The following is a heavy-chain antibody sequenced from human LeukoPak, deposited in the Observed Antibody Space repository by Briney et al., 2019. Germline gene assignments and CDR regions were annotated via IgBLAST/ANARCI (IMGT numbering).Heavy chain of an antibody. D-gene: IGHD4-17*01. CDR1: GFTFSSYA. CDR3: ARVLLDYGDSPFDY. V-gene: IGHV3-23*01. Sequence: GGSLRLSCAASGFTFSSYAMSWVRQAPGKGLEWVSAISGSGGSTYYADSVKGRFTISRDNSKDTLYLQMNSLRAEDTAVYYCARVLLDYGDSPFDYWGQGTLVTVSS. CDR2: ISGSGGST. J-gene: IGHJ4*02.